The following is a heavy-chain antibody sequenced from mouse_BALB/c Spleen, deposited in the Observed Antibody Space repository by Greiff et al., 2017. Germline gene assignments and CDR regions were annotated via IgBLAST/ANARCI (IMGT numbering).Heavy chain of an antibody. Sequence: QVQLQQSGPGLVAPSQSLSITCTVSGFSLTSYGVHWVRQPPGKGLEWLGVIWAGGSTNYNSALMSRLSISKDNSKSQVFLKMNSLQTDDTAMYYCARGGIYDYDGPWFAYWGQGTLVTVSA. D-gene: IGHD2-4*01. CDR2: IWAGGST. CDR3: ARGGIYDYDGPWFAY. CDR1: GFSLTSYG. J-gene: IGHJ3*01. V-gene: IGHV2-9*02.